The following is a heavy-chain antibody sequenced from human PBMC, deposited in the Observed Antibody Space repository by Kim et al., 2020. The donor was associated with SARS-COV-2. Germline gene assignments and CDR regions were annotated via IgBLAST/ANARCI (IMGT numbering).Heavy chain of an antibody. CDR1: GFTVSSNY. V-gene: IGHV3-53*01. Sequence: GGSLRLSCAASGFTVSSNYMSWVRQAPGKGLEWVSVIYSGGSTYYADSLKGRFTIPIDNSKNTLYLQLNSLSAADTAVYYCARGAYSISSGAYYFDY. CDR2: IYSGGST. D-gene: IGHD6-6*01. J-gene: IGHJ4*01. CDR3: ARGAYSISSGAYYFDY.